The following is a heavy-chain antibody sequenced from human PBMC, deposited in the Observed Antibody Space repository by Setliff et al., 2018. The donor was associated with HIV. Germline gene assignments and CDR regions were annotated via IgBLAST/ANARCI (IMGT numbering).Heavy chain of an antibody. J-gene: IGHJ3*01. CDR3: AKQGYSDSLYAFDV. Sequence: ASVKVSCKSSGYTFTAYYIYWVRQAPGHGLELMGRIHPNTGSTNYLQEFQGRVTITRDTSMSTVYMALTGLTSDDTAVYYCAKQGYSDSLYAFDVWGQGTMVTVSS. V-gene: IGHV1-2*06. CDR1: GYTFTAYY. D-gene: IGHD1-26*01. CDR2: IHPNTGST.